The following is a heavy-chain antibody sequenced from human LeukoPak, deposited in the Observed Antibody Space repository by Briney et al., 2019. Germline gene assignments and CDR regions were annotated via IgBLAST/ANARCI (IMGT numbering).Heavy chain of an antibody. CDR1: GGTFSSYA. D-gene: IGHD6-6*01. J-gene: IGHJ4*02. CDR3: AREGYSSSSLFDY. Sequence: ASVKVSCKASGGTFSSYAISWVRQAPGQGLEWMGGIIPIFGTANYAQKFQGRVTITADESTSTAYMELSSLRSEDTAVYYCAREGYSSSSLFDYWGQGTLVTVSS. V-gene: IGHV1-69*13. CDR2: IIPIFGTA.